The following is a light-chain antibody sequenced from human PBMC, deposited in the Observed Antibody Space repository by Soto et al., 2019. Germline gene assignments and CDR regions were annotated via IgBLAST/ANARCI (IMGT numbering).Light chain of an antibody. CDR2: KAS. J-gene: IGKJ1*01. Sequence: DIQMTQSPSTLSASVGDRVTITCRASQSLSSWLAWYQQKPGKAPKLLIHKASSLESGVPSRFSGSESGTEFTLTISCLQPDDFATYYCQQYITYPWTFDQGTMVEIK. CDR1: QSLSSW. V-gene: IGKV1-5*03. CDR3: QQYITYPWT.